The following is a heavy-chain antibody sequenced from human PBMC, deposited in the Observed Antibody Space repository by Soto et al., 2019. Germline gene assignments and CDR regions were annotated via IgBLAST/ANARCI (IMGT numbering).Heavy chain of an antibody. J-gene: IGHJ5*02. Sequence: ASVKVSCKVSGYTLSEVAIHWVRQTPGEGLEWIGGFDPENDETSYAQNFQGRVTLTEDTSTDTAYLELSGLRSEDTAIYYCTIAAYCSGATCYSGYNWFHPWGQGSLVTVSS. D-gene: IGHD2-2*01. CDR1: GYTLSEVA. V-gene: IGHV1-24*01. CDR2: FDPENDET. CDR3: TIAAYCSGATCYSGYNWFHP.